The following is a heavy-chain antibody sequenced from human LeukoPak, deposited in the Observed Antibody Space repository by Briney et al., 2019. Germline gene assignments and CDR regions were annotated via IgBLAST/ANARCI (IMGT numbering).Heavy chain of an antibody. V-gene: IGHV5-51*01. Sequence: GESLKISCKGSGYSFTSYWHGWVRQMPGKGLERVGIIYPGDSDTRYSPSFQGQVTISADKSISTAYLQWSSLKASDTAMYYCARQKGGYVYGMDVWGQGTTVTVS. D-gene: IGHD5-12*01. J-gene: IGHJ6*02. CDR2: IYPGDSDT. CDR3: ARQKGGYVYGMDV. CDR1: GYSFTSYW.